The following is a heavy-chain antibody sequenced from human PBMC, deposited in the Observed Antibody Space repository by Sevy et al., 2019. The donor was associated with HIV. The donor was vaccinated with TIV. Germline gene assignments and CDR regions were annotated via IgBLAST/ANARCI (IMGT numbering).Heavy chain of an antibody. CDR3: ASGEPKYYYHSSGYYFDY. V-gene: IGHV3-11*01. CDR2: ISSSGSTI. Sequence: GGYLRLSCAASGFTFSDYYMSWIRQAPGKGLEWVSYISSSGSTIYYADTVKGRFTISRDNAKNSLYLQMNSLRAEDTAVYYCASGEPKYYYHSSGYYFDYWGQGTLVTVSS. CDR1: GFTFSDYY. J-gene: IGHJ4*02. D-gene: IGHD3-22*01.